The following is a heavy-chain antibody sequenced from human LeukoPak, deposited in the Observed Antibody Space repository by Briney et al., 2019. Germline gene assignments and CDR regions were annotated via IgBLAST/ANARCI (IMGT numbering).Heavy chain of an antibody. D-gene: IGHD3-16*01. Sequence: QAGGSLRLSCAASGFTVSSNYMSWVRQAPGKGLEWVTFIQKDGGSKFYADSVKGRFTISRDNSKKTVYLQMSSLTIEDTAVYYCAKEPGEGGSAFDYWGQGTLVTVYS. CDR3: AKEPGEGGSAFDY. J-gene: IGHJ4*02. CDR1: GFTVSSNY. CDR2: IQKDGGSK. V-gene: IGHV3-30*02.